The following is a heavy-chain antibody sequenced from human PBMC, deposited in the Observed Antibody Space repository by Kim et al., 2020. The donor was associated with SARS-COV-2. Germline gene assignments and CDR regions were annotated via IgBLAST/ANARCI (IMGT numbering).Heavy chain of an antibody. CDR1: GFTFGDFL. CDR3: AKSTGTSRSELLPSFDA. J-gene: IGHJ5*01. V-gene: IGHV3-23*01. Sequence: GGSLRLSCAASGFTFGDFLMAWVRQGPGKGLEWVSVISARGDAMHYIDSVQGRFTVSRDNSKNTLYLQMNSLRTEDTALYYCAKSTGTSRSELLPSFDAWGQGTLVTVSS. CDR2: ISARGDAM. D-gene: IGHD1-26*01.